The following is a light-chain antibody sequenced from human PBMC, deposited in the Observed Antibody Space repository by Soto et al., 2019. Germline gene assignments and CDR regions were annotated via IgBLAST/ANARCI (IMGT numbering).Light chain of an antibody. V-gene: IGKV1-5*03. CDR1: QSISSW. Sequence: DIQMTQSPSTLSASVGDRVTITCRASQSISSWLAWYQQKPGKAPKLLIYKASSLERGVPPRFSVSGSRTESPPTIPTRQSDGFALYNCQQYNSYPLTFGGGIKVEIK. CDR2: KAS. J-gene: IGKJ4*01. CDR3: QQYNSYPLT.